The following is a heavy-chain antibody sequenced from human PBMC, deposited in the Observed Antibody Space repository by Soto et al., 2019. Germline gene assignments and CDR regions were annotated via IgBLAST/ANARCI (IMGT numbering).Heavy chain of an antibody. CDR2: IYYSGST. Sequence: PSETLSLTCTVSGGSISSGDYYWSWIRQPPGKGLEWIGYIYYSGSTYYNPSLKSRVTISVDTSKNQFSLKLSSVTAADTAVYYCARVWGQPDPEAYYFDYWGLGTLVTVSS. CDR1: GGSISSGDYY. CDR3: ARVWGQPDPEAYYFDY. D-gene: IGHD7-27*01. J-gene: IGHJ4*02. V-gene: IGHV4-30-4*01.